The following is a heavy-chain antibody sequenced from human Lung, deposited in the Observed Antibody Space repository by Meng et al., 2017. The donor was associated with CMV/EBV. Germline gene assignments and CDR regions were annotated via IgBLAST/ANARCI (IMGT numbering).Heavy chain of an antibody. V-gene: IGHV3-23*01. CDR2: ITGSGGST. J-gene: IGHJ4*02. Sequence: GGSLRLSCAASEFTFRSYAMSWVRQAPGRGLAWVSAITGSGGSTYYADSVKGRFTVSRDNSKNTLYLQMNSLRAEDTAVYYCAKAFSACWYREYEDDWGQGXLVTVSS. CDR1: EFTFRSYA. CDR3: AKAFSACWYREYEDD. D-gene: IGHD1-26*01.